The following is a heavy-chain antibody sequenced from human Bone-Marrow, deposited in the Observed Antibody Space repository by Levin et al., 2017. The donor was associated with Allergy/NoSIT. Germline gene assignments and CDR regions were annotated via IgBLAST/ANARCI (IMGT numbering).Heavy chain of an antibody. CDR3: ARVDRDNWSDGDAFDI. J-gene: IGHJ3*02. D-gene: IGHD1-1*01. Sequence: GGSLRLSCTSSGFSVASRFMSWVRQAPGKGLEWVSVIYGGAETYYADSVKGRFTISRDYSNNAVDLQMNSLTSADTAVYYCARVDRDNWSDGDAFDIWGQGTVVTVSS. CDR1: GFSVASRF. CDR2: IYGGAET. V-gene: IGHV3-66*02.